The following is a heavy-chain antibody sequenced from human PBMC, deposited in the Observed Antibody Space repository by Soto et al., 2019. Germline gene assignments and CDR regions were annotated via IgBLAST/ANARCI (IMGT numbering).Heavy chain of an antibody. V-gene: IGHV3-23*01. CDR3: ATYGPGSYPHAAFDI. CDR1: GFTFSSYG. Sequence: GGSLRLSCAASGFTFSSYGMSWVRQAPGKGLEWVSAISGSGGSTYYADSVKGRFTISRDNSKNTLYLQMNSLRAEGTAVYYCATYGPGSYPHAAFDIWGQGTMVTVSS. D-gene: IGHD3-10*01. CDR2: ISGSGGST. J-gene: IGHJ3*02.